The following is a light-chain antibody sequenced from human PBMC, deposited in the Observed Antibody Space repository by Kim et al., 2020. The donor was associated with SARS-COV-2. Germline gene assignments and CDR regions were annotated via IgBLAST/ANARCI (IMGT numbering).Light chain of an antibody. V-gene: IGLV3-1*01. CDR3: QAWDFSRV. CDR2: KND. Sequence: SYELTQPPSVSVFPGQTARLTCSGDELGDKYTCWYQQRPGQSPVLIIYKNDKRPSGIPERFSGSKSGNTATLTITGTQAMDEADYYCQAWDFSRVFGGGTQLTVL. CDR1: ELGDKY. J-gene: IGLJ3*02.